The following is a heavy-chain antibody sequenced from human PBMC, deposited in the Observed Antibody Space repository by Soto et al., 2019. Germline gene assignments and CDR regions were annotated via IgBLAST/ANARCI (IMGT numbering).Heavy chain of an antibody. CDR1: GYSFTTYW. CDR3: ARHSTSAPKDY. D-gene: IGHD3-10*01. Sequence: GESLKISCKGSGYSFTTYWIAWVRQMLGKGLEWVGIIYPGDSDTRYSPSFEGHVTISVDKSISTAFLQWNSLKASDNAIYYCARHSTSAPKDYWGQGTLVTVSS. J-gene: IGHJ4*01. CDR2: IYPGDSDT. V-gene: IGHV5-51*01.